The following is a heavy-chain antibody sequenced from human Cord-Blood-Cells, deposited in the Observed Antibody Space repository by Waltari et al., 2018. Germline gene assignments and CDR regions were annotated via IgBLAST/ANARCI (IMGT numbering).Heavy chain of an antibody. CDR2: IYYSGST. CDR3: ARHSGIVGATFDY. D-gene: IGHD1-26*01. CDR1: GGSISSSSYY. V-gene: IGHV4-39*01. Sequence: QLQLQESGPGLVKPSETLSITCTVSGGSISSSSYYWGWTRQPPGKGLEWIGSIYYSGSTYYNPSLKSRVTISVDTSKNQFSLKLSSVTAADTAVYYCARHSGIVGATFDYWGQGTLVTVSS. J-gene: IGHJ4*02.